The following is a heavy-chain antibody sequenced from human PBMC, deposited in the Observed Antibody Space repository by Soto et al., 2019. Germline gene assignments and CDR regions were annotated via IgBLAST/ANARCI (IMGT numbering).Heavy chain of an antibody. V-gene: IGHV4-59*01. CDR3: KIVNGDYGWIDP. Sequence: QVQLQESGPGLVKPSETLSLTCTVSGGSFSNYYWSWIRQPPGKGLEWIGYIFHSGNTYYKPSLWSRVTISIVTSKNQFSLKLNSVTAADTAFYNCKIVNGDYGWIDPRGQVTLVTVSS. CDR2: IFHSGNT. D-gene: IGHD4-17*01. J-gene: IGHJ5*01. CDR1: GGSFSNYY.